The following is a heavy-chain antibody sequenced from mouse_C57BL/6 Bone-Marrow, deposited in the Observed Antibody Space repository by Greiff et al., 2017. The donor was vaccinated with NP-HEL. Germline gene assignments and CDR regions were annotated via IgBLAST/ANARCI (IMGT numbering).Heavy chain of an antibody. CDR3: ARWDVTTVVGFDY. J-gene: IGHJ2*01. Sequence: QVQLKQPGAELVKPGASVKLSCKASGYTFTSYWMHWVKQRPGQGLEWIGMIHPNSGSTNYNEKFKSKATLTVDKSSSTAYMQLSSLTSEDSAVYYCARWDVTTVVGFDYWGQGTTLTVSS. V-gene: IGHV1-64*01. D-gene: IGHD1-1*01. CDR2: IHPNSGST. CDR1: GYTFTSYW.